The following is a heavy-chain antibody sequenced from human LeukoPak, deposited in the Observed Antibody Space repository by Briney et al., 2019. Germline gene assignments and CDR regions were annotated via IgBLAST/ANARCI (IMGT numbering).Heavy chain of an antibody. D-gene: IGHD3-9*01. J-gene: IGHJ4*02. CDR3: ARGGVRYFDWLLVFFDY. CDR2: INPNSGGT. Sequence: ASVKVSCKASGYTFTGYYMHWVRQPPGQGLEWMGWINPNSGGTNYAQKFQGRVTMTRDTSISTAYMELSRLRSDDPAVYYCARGGVRYFDWLLVFFDYWGQGTLVTVSS. V-gene: IGHV1-2*02. CDR1: GYTFTGYY.